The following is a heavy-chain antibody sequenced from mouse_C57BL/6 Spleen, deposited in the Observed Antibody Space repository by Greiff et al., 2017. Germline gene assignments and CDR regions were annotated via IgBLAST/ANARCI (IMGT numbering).Heavy chain of an antibody. CDR2: IYPRSGNT. V-gene: IGHV1-81*01. CDR1: GYTFTSYG. J-gene: IGHJ2*01. D-gene: IGHD4-1*02. Sequence: VKLQESGAELARPGASVKLSCKASGYTFTSYGISWVKQRTGQGLEWIGEIYPRSGNTYYNEKFKGKATLTADKSSSTAYMELRSLTSEDSAVYFCASTGTVYFDYWGQGTTLTVSS. CDR3: ASTGTVYFDY.